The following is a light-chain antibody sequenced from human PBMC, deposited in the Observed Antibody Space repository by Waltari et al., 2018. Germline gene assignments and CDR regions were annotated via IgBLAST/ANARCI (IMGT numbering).Light chain of an antibody. CDR1: NSTLGSNT. J-gene: IGLJ2*01. CDR2: SNN. CDR3: STWDDRLTGVV. Sequence: QSVLAQPPSASGTPGPRITISCSGSNSTLGSNTGNWYQHFPGKAPRLLIYSNNQRPSGVPDRFSASKSGSSAALAIYGLHSEDEADYYCSTWDDRLTGVVFGGGTKVTVL. V-gene: IGLV1-44*01.